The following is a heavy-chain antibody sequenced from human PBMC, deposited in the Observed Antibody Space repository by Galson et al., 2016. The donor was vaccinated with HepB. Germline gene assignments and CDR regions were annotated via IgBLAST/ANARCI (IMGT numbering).Heavy chain of an antibody. D-gene: IGHD3-22*01. CDR3: ARAPYYHDSRTYYFDY. CDR2: IYHTGST. Sequence: TLSLTCAVSGGSISSDGYSWSWIRLSPGKGLEWIGYIYHTGSTYSNPSLKRRATISVDTSKNQFSLNLGSVTAADTAVYFCARAPYYHDSRTYYFDYWGPGTVVTVSA. V-gene: IGHV4-30-2*06. J-gene: IGHJ4*02. CDR1: GGSISSDGYS.